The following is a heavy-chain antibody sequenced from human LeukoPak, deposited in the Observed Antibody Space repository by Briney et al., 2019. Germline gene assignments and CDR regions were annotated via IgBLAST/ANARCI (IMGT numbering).Heavy chain of an antibody. CDR1: GGSTSSGSYY. CDR3: ARGVVVAANHAFDI. Sequence: SETLSLTCTVSGGSTSSGSYYWSWIRQPAGKGLEWIGRIYTSGSTNYNPFLKSRVTISVDTSKNQFSLKLSSVTAADTAVYYCARGVVVAANHAFDIWGQGTMVTVSS. J-gene: IGHJ3*02. V-gene: IGHV4-61*02. D-gene: IGHD2-15*01. CDR2: IYTSGST.